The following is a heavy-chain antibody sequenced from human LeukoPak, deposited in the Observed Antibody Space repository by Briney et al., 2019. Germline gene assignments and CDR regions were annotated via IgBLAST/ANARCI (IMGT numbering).Heavy chain of an antibody. J-gene: IGHJ4*02. Sequence: ASVKVSCKASGYIFSSYGISWVRQAPGQGLEWMGWISAYNGDTNYAQQFQGRVTMTTDKSTTTAYMELRSLRSDDTAVYYCARDPVHYYDSSGYWRYWGQGTLVTVSS. CDR3: ARDPVHYYDSSGYWRY. CDR2: ISAYNGDT. CDR1: GYIFSSYG. V-gene: IGHV1-18*01. D-gene: IGHD3-22*01.